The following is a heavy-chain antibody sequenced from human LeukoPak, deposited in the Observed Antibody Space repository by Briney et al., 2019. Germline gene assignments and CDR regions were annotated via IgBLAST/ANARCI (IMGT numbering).Heavy chain of an antibody. CDR2: INHSGST. V-gene: IGHV4-34*01. J-gene: IGHJ6*03. Sequence: SETLSLTCAVYGGSFSGYYWSWIRQPPGKGLEWIGEINHSGSTNYNPSLKSRVTISVDTSKNQFSLKLSSVTAADTAVYYCARGDYYYYYYMDVWGKGTTVTVSS. CDR3: ARGDYYYYYYMDV. CDR1: GGSFSGYY.